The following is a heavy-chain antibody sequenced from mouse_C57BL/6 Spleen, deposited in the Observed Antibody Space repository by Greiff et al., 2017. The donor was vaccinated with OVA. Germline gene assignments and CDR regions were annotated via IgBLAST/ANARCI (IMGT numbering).Heavy chain of an antibody. V-gene: IGHV1-53*01. CDR1: GYTFTSYW. J-gene: IGHJ4*01. Sequence: QVQLQQPGTELVKPGASVKLSCKASGYTFTSYWMHWVKQRPGQGLEWIGNINPSNGGTTYNEKFKRKATLTVDKSSSTAYMQLSSLTSEDSAVYYFARGGDGYYYYAMDYWGQGTSVTVSS. D-gene: IGHD2-3*01. CDR3: ARGGDGYYYYAMDY. CDR2: INPSNGGT.